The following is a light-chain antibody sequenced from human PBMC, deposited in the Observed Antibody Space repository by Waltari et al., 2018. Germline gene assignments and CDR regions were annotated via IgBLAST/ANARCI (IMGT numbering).Light chain of an antibody. Sequence: DIQMTQSPSSLSASVGDRVTITCRASQRISNFLNWYQQKPGKAPMLLIYAASSLQSGVPSRFSGSGSGTDFTLTISSLQPDDFATYYCQQSNSNPQTFGQGTKVETK. V-gene: IGKV1-39*01. J-gene: IGKJ1*01. CDR3: QQSNSNPQT. CDR2: AAS. CDR1: QRISNF.